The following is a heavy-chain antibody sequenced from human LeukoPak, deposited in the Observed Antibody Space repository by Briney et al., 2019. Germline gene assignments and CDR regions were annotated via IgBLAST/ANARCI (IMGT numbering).Heavy chain of an antibody. J-gene: IGHJ5*02. CDR2: INHSGST. Sequence: PSETLSLTCAVYGGSFSGYYWSWIRQPPGKGLEWIGEINHSGSTNYNPSLKSRVTISVDTSKNQFSLKLSSVTAADTAVYYCARGELAYCGGDCYENWFDPWGQGTLVTVSS. D-gene: IGHD2-21*02. CDR3: ARGELAYCGGDCYENWFDP. CDR1: GGSFSGYY. V-gene: IGHV4-34*01.